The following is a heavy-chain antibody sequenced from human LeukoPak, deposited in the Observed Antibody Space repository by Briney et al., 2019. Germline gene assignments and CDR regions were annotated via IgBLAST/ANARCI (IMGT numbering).Heavy chain of an antibody. J-gene: IGHJ5*02. Sequence: GASVKVSCKASGGTFSSYAISWVRQAPGQGLEWMGGIIPIFGTANYARKFQGRVTITADESTSTAYMELSSLRSEDTAVYYCARDDYGGNPFGIAWGQGTLVTVSS. V-gene: IGHV1-69*13. CDR3: ARDDYGGNPFGIA. D-gene: IGHD4-23*01. CDR1: GGTFSSYA. CDR2: IIPIFGTA.